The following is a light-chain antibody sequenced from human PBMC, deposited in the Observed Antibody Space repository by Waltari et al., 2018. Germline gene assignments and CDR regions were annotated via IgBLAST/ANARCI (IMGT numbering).Light chain of an antibody. CDR3: VQAMAFPLT. CDR1: QSLLHSNGNTY. Sequence: DIVMTQTPLSLPITPGEPASISCRSSQSLLHSNGNTYLHWYLQKPGQSPQLLIYGGSNRAFGGPDRFSGSGSGTDFTLKISKVEAEDGGVYYCVQAMAFPLTFGGGTKVEIK. CDR2: GGS. J-gene: IGKJ4*01. V-gene: IGKV2-40*01.